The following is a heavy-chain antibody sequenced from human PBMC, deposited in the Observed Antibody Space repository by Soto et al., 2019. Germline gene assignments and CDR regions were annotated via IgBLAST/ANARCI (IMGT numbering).Heavy chain of an antibody. CDR2: ISSSSSYT. Sequence: PGGSLRLSCAASGFTFSDYYMSWIRQAPGKGLEWVSYISSSSSYTNYADSVKGRFTISRDNAKNSLYLQMNSLRAEDTAVYYCARVYDGSSSWYDRPPVWYFDYWGQGTLVTVSS. CDR3: ARVYDGSSSWYDRPPVWYFDY. CDR1: GFTFSDYY. D-gene: IGHD6-13*01. V-gene: IGHV3-11*06. J-gene: IGHJ4*02.